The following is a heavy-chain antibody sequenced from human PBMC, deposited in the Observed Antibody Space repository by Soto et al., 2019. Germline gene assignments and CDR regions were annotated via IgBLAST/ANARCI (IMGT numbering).Heavy chain of an antibody. CDR2: ISGYNGDT. CDR1: GYTFTRYG. D-gene: IGHD2-8*01. V-gene: IGHV1-18*01. J-gene: IGHJ6*02. CDR3: AKNGRPPSYYYGMDV. Sequence: QGQLVQSGGEVKKPGASVKVSCKASGYTFTRYGISWVRQAPGQGLEWMGWISGYNGDTKYAQKFQGRVTMTVDTSTTTAYMELRRVTSVDRAVYYCAKNGRPPSYYYGMDVWGQGTTVTVSS.